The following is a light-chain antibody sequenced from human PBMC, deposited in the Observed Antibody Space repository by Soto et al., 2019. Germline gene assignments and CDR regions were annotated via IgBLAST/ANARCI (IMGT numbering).Light chain of an antibody. J-gene: IGKJ5*01. Sequence: VLTQSPASIALSPCEGTNSSSRASQSVGSLVAWYQQQPGQAPRLLIYRASTRATGIAGRFNGSGSGREFTLIISSLQIEDFEVYYCQQYNNWPITFGQGTRLENK. CDR1: QSVGSL. V-gene: IGKV3-15*01. CDR3: QQYNNWPIT. CDR2: RAS.